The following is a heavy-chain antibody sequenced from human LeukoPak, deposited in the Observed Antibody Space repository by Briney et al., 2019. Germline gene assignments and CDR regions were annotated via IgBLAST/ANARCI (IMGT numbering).Heavy chain of an antibody. CDR3: ARQRNSNYFDY. Sequence: PSETLSLTCAVYGGSFSGYYWSWIRQPPGKGLEWIGEINHSGSTNYSPSLKGRVTISVDTSKNQFSLKLSSVTAADTAVYYCARQRNSNYFDYWGQGTLVTVSS. J-gene: IGHJ4*02. CDR1: GGSFSGYY. V-gene: IGHV4-34*01. D-gene: IGHD4-23*01. CDR2: INHSGST.